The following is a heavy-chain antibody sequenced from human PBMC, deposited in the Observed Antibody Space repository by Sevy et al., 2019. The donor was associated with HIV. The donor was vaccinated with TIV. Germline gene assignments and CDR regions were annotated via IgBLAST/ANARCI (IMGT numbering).Heavy chain of an antibody. CDR1: GFTFSRYW. V-gene: IGHV3-7*03. D-gene: IGHD1-26*01. J-gene: IGHJ6*02. Sequence: GESLKISCAASGFTFSRYWMSWVRQAPGKGLEWVANIKLDGSEKYDVDSVKGRFTISRDNAKNSLYLQMNSLRGEDTAMYYCARDCNSATCLWGMDVWGQGTTVTDSS. CDR3: ARDCNSATCLWGMDV. CDR2: IKLDGSEK.